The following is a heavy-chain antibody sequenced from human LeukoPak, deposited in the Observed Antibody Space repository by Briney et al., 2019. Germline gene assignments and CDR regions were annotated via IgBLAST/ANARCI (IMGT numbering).Heavy chain of an antibody. J-gene: IGHJ4*02. Sequence: PGGSLRLSCAASGFTFDDYAMHWVRQAPGKGLEWVSAISGSGGSTYYADSVKGRFTISRDNSKNTLYLQMNSLRAEDTAVYYCAKYITMIVVVITGAFDYWGQGTLVTVSS. V-gene: IGHV3-23*01. CDR3: AKYITMIVVVITGAFDY. CDR2: ISGSGGST. CDR1: GFTFDDYA. D-gene: IGHD3-22*01.